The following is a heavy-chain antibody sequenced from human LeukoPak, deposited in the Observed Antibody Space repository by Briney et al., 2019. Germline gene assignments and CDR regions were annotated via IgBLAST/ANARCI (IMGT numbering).Heavy chain of an antibody. CDR1: GFTFSSYW. CDR3: ARDSSGWYGGGFDY. D-gene: IGHD6-19*01. CDR2: IKQDGSEK. V-gene: IGHV3-7*01. Sequence: GGSLRLSCAASGFTFSSYWMSWVRQAPGKGLKWVANIKQDGSEKYYVDSVKGRFTISRDNAKNSLYLQMNSLRAEDTAVYYCARDSSGWYGGGFDYWGQGTLVTVSS. J-gene: IGHJ4*02.